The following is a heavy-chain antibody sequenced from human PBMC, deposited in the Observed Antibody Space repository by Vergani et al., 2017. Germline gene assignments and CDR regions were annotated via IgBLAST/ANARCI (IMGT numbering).Heavy chain of an antibody. CDR2: INHSGST. V-gene: IGHV4-34*01. CDR3: ARGKARACDY. CDR1: GGSFSGYY. J-gene: IGHJ4*02. Sequence: QVQLQQWGAGLLKPSETLSLTCAVYGGSFSGYYWGWIRQPPGKGLEWIGEINHSGSTNYNPSLKSRVTISVDTSKNQFSLKLSSVTAADTAVYYCARGKARACDYWGQGTLVTVSS.